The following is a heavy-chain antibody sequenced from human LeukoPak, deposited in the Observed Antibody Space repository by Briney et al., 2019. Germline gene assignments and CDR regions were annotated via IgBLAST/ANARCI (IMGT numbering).Heavy chain of an antibody. J-gene: IGHJ4*02. CDR2: IKQDGSEK. CDR1: GFTFSTYW. Sequence: PGGSLRLSCTVSGFTFSTYWMSWVRQAPGKGLEWVANIKQDGSEKYYVDSVKGRFTISRDNAKNSLYLQMNSLRAEDTAVYYCARGRDYQDYWGQGTLVTVSS. CDR3: ARGRDYQDY. V-gene: IGHV3-7*01. D-gene: IGHD4-17*01.